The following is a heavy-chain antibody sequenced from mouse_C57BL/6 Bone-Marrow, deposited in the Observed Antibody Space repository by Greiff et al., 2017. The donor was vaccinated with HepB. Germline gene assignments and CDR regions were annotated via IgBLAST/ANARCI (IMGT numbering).Heavy chain of an antibody. CDR3: ARRDSYSDH. V-gene: IGHV1-63*01. Sequence: VKLMESGAELVRPGTSVKMSCKASGYTFTNYWIGWAKQRPGHGLEWIGDIYPGGGYTNYNEKFKGKATLTADKSSSTAYMQFSSLTSEDSAIYYCARRDSYSDHWGQGTTLTVSS. CDR2: IYPGGGYT. J-gene: IGHJ2*01. CDR1: GYTFTNYW.